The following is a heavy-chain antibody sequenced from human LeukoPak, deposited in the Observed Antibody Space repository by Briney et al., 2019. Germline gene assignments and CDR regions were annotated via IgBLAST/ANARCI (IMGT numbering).Heavy chain of an antibody. J-gene: IGHJ4*02. CDR1: GGTFSSYA. CDR2: IIPIFGTA. D-gene: IGHD4-11*01. CDR3: ATGWSKYSNYERGAFDY. Sequence: SVKVSCKASGGTFSSYAISWVRQAPGQGLEWMGGIIPIFGTANYAQKFQGRVTMTEDTSTDTAYMELSSLRSEDTAVYYCATGWSKYSNYERGAFDYWGQGTLVTVSS. V-gene: IGHV1-69*06.